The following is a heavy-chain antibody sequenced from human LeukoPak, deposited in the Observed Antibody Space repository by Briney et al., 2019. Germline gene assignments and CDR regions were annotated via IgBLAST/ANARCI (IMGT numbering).Heavy chain of an antibody. CDR1: GFTFSSYS. Sequence: GGSLRLSCVASGFTFSSYSMNWVRQAPGKGLELVSHISSTSTTIYHADSVKGRFTISRDNAKNSLYLQMNNLRAEDTAVYYCVRDNWTPWGQGTMVTVSS. CDR3: VRDNWTP. J-gene: IGHJ4*03. D-gene: IGHD3/OR15-3a*01. V-gene: IGHV3-48*04. CDR2: ISSTSTTI.